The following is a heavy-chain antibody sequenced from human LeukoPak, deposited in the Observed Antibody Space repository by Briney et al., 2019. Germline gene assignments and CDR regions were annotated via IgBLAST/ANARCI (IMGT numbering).Heavy chain of an antibody. CDR3: ARELVYNHPFDD. V-gene: IGHV1-18*01. CDR2: ISAYNGHT. Sequence: ASVKVSCKASGSTYTSYGISSVRQAPGQGLEWMGWISAYNGHTNYAQNPQARDTMTTNTSMSTAYMELRSLRSDDTAVDYCARELVYNHPFDDWGQGTLVTV. D-gene: IGHD5-24*01. CDR1: GSTYTSYG. J-gene: IGHJ4*02.